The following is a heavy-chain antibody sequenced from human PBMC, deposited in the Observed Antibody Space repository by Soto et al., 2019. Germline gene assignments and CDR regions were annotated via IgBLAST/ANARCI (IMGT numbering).Heavy chain of an antibody. J-gene: IGHJ3*02. CDR1: GFTFSSYG. Sequence: QVQLVESVGGVVQPGRSLRLSCAASGFTFSSYGMHWVRQAPGKGLEWVAVIWYDGSNKYYADSVKGRFTISRDNSKNTLYLQMNSLRAEDTAVYYCARACLCLGLAAAGTKADAFDIWGQGTMVTVSS. CDR2: IWYDGSNK. CDR3: ARACLCLGLAAAGTKADAFDI. V-gene: IGHV3-33*01. D-gene: IGHD6-13*01.